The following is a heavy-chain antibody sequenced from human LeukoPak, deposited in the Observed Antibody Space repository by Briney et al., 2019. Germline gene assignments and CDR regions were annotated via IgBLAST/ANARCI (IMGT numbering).Heavy chain of an antibody. Sequence: GGSLRLSCTVSGFTVSSDSMSWVRQAPGKGLEWVSFIYSGGSTHYSDSVKGRFTISRDNSKNTLYLQVNSLRAEDTAVYYCARRAGAYSHPYDYWGQGTLVTVSS. CDR3: ARRAGAYSHPYDY. CDR2: IYSGGST. V-gene: IGHV3-53*01. J-gene: IGHJ4*02. D-gene: IGHD4/OR15-4a*01. CDR1: GFTVSSDS.